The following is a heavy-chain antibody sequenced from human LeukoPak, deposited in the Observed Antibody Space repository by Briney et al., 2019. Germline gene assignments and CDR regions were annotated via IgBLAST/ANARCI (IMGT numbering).Heavy chain of an antibody. V-gene: IGHV4-4*02. CDR3: ARDRRGSGRGFDY. CDR2: IYHSGST. Sequence: KPSETLSLTCAVSGGSISNSNWWSWVRQPPGKGLEWIGEIYHSGSTNYNPSLKSRVTISVDKSKNQFSLKLSSVTAADTAVYYCARDRRGSGRGFDYWGQGTLVTVSS. CDR1: GGSISNSNW. J-gene: IGHJ4*02. D-gene: IGHD6-19*01.